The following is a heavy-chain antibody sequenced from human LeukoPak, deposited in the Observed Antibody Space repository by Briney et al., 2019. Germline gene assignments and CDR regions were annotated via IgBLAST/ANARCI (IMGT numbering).Heavy chain of an antibody. CDR1: GFTVSTNY. V-gene: IGHV3-66*01. CDR2: IYSGGST. Sequence: GGSLRLSCAASGFTVSTNYMSWVRQAPGKGLEWVSIIYSGGSTYYADSVKGRFTTSRDNSKNTLSLQMNSLRADDTAVYYCARDLYSGYDYPDYWGQGTLVTVSS. J-gene: IGHJ4*02. CDR3: ARDLYSGYDYPDY. D-gene: IGHD5-12*01.